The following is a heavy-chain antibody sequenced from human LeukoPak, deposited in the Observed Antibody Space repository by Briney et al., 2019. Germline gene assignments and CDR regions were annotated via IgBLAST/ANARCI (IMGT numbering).Heavy chain of an antibody. CDR1: GFSFSTYW. CDR2: IKQDGSEK. V-gene: IGHV3-7*03. D-gene: IGHD2-15*01. CDR3: ARVGSFTHQWSG. J-gene: IGHJ4*02. Sequence: PGGSLGLSCAASGFSFSTYWMSWVRQAPGKGLEWVANIKQDGSEKYYVDSVKGRFTISRENAKNSVYLQTNSLRAEDTAVYYCARVGSFTHQWSGWGQGTLVIVSS.